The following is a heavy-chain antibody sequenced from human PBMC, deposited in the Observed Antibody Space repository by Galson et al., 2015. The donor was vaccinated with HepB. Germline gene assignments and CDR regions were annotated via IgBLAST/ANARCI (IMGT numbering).Heavy chain of an antibody. CDR1: GFTVSSNY. Sequence: SLRLSCAASGFTVSSNYMSWVRQAPGKGLEWVSVIYSGGSTYYADSVKGRFTISRDDSKNTLYLQMNSLRAEDTAVYYCARWSYDAFDIWGQGTMVTVSS. J-gene: IGHJ3*02. CDR2: IYSGGST. CDR3: ARWSYDAFDI. V-gene: IGHV3-66*01. D-gene: IGHD3-10*01.